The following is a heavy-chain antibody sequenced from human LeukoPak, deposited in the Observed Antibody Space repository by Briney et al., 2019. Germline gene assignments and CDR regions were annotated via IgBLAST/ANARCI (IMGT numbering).Heavy chain of an antibody. CDR2: IIPILGIA. CDR1: GGTFSSYA. J-gene: IGHJ3*02. V-gene: IGHV1-69*04. CDR3: ARGTNYYGSGSYYDDAFHI. D-gene: IGHD3-10*01. Sequence: SVKVSCMASGGTFSSYAISWVRQAPGQGLEWMGRIIPILGIANYAQKFQGGVTITADKSTSTVYMELSGLKSEDAAVYYCARGTNYYGSGSYYDDAFHIWGQGTMVTVSS.